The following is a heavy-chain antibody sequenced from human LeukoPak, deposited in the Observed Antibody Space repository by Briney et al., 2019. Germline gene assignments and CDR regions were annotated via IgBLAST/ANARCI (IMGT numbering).Heavy chain of an antibody. CDR3: ASLGYCSSTSCSYYYYGMDV. Sequence: PGGSLRLSCAASGFTFSSYAMSWVRQAPGKGLEWVSAISGSGGSTHYADSVKGRFTISRDNSKNTLYLQMNSLRAEDTAVYYCASLGYCSSTSCSYYYYGMDVWGKGTTVTVSS. J-gene: IGHJ6*04. CDR2: ISGSGGST. CDR1: GFTFSSYA. V-gene: IGHV3-23*01. D-gene: IGHD2-2*01.